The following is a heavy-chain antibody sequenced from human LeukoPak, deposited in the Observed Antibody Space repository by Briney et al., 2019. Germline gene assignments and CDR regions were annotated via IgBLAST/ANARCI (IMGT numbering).Heavy chain of an antibody. CDR1: GYTFTGYY. V-gene: IGHV1-2*02. Sequence: GASVKVSCKASGYTFTGYYMHLVRQAPGQGLEWMGWINPNSGGTNYAQKFQGRVTMARDTSISTAYMELSRLRSDDTAVYYCARAIVVVAATVNYYYYGMDVWGQGTTVTVSS. J-gene: IGHJ6*02. CDR3: ARAIVVVAATVNYYYYGMDV. CDR2: INPNSGGT. D-gene: IGHD2-15*01.